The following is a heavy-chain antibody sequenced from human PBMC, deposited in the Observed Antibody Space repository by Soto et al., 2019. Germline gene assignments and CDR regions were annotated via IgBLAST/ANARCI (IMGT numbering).Heavy chain of an antibody. V-gene: IGHV4-30-4*01. J-gene: IGHJ2*01. Sequence: QVQLQESGPGLVKPSQTLSLTCTVSSGSISSGDYYWSWIRQPPGKGLEWIGYIYYSGSTYYNPSLKSRVTISVDTSKTQFSLKLSSVTAADTAVYYCARDPRTAMVTLSYFDLWGRGTLVTVSS. CDR1: SGSISSGDYY. CDR3: ARDPRTAMVTLSYFDL. CDR2: IYYSGST. D-gene: IGHD5-18*01.